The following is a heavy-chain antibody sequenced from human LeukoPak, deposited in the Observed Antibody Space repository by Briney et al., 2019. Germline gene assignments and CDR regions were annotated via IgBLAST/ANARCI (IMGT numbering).Heavy chain of an antibody. CDR1: GDSVSSKSAA. Sequence: SQTLSLTCAISGDSVSSKSAAWNWIRQSPSRGLEWLGRTYYRSKWSSGYAESVKSRITINPDTSKNQFSLQLKSVTPEDTAVYYCARDYVTQAYAVLDYWGQGTLVTVSS. J-gene: IGHJ4*02. CDR2: TYYRSKWSS. V-gene: IGHV6-1*01. CDR3: ARDYVTQAYAVLDY. D-gene: IGHD2-21*02.